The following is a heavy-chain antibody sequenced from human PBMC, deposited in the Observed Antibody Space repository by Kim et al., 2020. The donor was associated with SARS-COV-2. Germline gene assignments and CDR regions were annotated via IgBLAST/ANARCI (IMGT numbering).Heavy chain of an antibody. Sequence: SVKVSCKASGYTFTSYAIRWVRQAPGQRLEWMGWIIAIFGTANYAQKFQGRVTITADKSTSTAYMELSSLRSEDTAVYYCARASSIGFDIWGQGTLVTVSS. CDR2: IIAIFGTA. V-gene: IGHV1-69*06. CDR3: ARASSIGFDI. CDR1: GYTFTSYA. J-gene: IGHJ3*02. D-gene: IGHD6-6*01.